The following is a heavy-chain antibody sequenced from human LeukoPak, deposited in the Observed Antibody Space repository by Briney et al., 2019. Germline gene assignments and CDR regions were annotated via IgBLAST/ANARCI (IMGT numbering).Heavy chain of an antibody. V-gene: IGHV4-59*12. CDR1: GGSISSYY. CDR3: ARDRYYYDSSGYKYMDV. J-gene: IGHJ6*03. Sequence: SETLSLTCTVSGGSISSYYWSWIRQPPGKGLEWIGYIYYSGSTNYNPSLKSRDTMSVDTSKNQFSLKLNSVTAADTAVYYCARDRYYYDSSGYKYMDVWGKGTTVTVSS. CDR2: IYYSGST. D-gene: IGHD3-22*01.